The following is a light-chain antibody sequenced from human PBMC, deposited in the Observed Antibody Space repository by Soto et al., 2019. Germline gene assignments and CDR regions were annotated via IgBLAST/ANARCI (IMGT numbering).Light chain of an antibody. CDR2: GTS. Sequence: EIVLTQSPATLSLSPGERATPSCRASQSVSSYLAWSQQKPGQAPRLLIYGTSSRATGIPDRFSGSGSGTDFTLTISRLEPEDFAVFYCQQYGSSITFGQGTRLE. J-gene: IGKJ5*01. V-gene: IGKV3-20*01. CDR3: QQYGSSIT. CDR1: QSVSSY.